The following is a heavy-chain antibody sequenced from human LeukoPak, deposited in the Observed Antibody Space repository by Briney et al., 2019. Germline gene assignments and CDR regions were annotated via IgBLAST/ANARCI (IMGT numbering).Heavy chain of an antibody. CDR2: INHSGST. CDR1: GGSFSGYY. D-gene: IGHD3-22*01. V-gene: IGHV4-34*01. Sequence: PSEILSLTCAVYGGSFSGYYWSWIRQPPGKGLEWIGEINHSGSTNYNPSLKSRVTISVDTSKNQFSLKLSSVTAADTAVYYCARVKGYYDSRDAFDIWGQGTMVTVSS. J-gene: IGHJ3*02. CDR3: ARVKGYYDSRDAFDI.